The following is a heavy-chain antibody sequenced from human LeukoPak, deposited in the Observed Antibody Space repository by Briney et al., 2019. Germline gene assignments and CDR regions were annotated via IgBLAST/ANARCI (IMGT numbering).Heavy chain of an antibody. CDR2: MNPNSGNT. CDR3: ARGGRTYTY. J-gene: IGHJ4*02. D-gene: IGHD1-14*01. CDR1: GYTFNNFG. Sequence: ASVKVSCKASGYTFNNFGISWVRQAPGQGLEWMGWMNPNSGNTGYAQKFQGRVTMTRNTSISTAYMELSSLRSEDTAVYYCARGGRTYTYWGQGTLVTVSS. V-gene: IGHV1-8*02.